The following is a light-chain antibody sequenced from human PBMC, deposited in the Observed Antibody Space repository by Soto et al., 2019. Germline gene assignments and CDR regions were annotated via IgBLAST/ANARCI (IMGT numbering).Light chain of an antibody. J-gene: IGLJ2*01. CDR2: END. CDR1: TSNIGKNY. CDR3: GTWDTSLSAVV. Sequence: QSVLTQPPSVSAAPGQKVTISCSGSTSNIGKNYVSWYQQLPGTAPKLLIYENDIRPSGIPDRFSGSKSGTSATLGITGLQTGDEADYYCGTWDTSLSAVVFGGGTKLTVL. V-gene: IGLV1-51*01.